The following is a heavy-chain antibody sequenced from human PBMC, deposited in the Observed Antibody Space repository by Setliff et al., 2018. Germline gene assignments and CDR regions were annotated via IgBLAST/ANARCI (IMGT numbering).Heavy chain of an antibody. CDR1: GGSVSTFY. Sequence: KPSETLSLTCRVSGGSVSTFYWTWIRQPPGKGLEWIGYIFTSGSTQYNPSLKGRATISRDTSSNQFSLKLFSVTAADTAVYYCAHSTTFDLHHDYWGQGALVTV. J-gene: IGHJ4*02. V-gene: IGHV4-4*09. CDR2: IFTSGST. D-gene: IGHD3-9*01. CDR3: AHSTTFDLHHDY.